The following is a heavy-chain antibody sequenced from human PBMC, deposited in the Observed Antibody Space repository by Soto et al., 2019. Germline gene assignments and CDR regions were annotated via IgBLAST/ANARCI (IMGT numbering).Heavy chain of an antibody. V-gene: IGHV4-30-4*01. Sequence: QVQLQESGPGLVKPSQTLSLTCTVSGGSISSGDYYWSWIRQPPGKGLEWIGSIYYSGSTYYNPSLKSGVTIPVATSKTQFSLKLNSVTAADTAVYYCASRHSSPSFDYWGQGTLFTVSS. J-gene: IGHJ4*02. CDR1: GGSISSGDYY. D-gene: IGHD6-13*01. CDR2: IYYSGST. CDR3: ASRHSSPSFDY.